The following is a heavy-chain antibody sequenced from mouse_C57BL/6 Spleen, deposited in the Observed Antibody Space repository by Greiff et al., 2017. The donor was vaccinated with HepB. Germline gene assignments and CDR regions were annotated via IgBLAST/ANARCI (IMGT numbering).Heavy chain of an antibody. Sequence: QVQLQQPGAELVKPGASVKLSCKASGYTFTTYWMQWVKQRPGQGLEWIGEIDPSDSYTNYNQKFKGKATLTVDTSSSTAYMQLSSLTSEDSAVYYCARRGIYYGNLGWYFDVWGTGTTVTVSS. V-gene: IGHV1-50*01. CDR2: IDPSDSYT. CDR1: GYTFTTYW. D-gene: IGHD2-1*01. CDR3: ARRGIYYGNLGWYFDV. J-gene: IGHJ1*03.